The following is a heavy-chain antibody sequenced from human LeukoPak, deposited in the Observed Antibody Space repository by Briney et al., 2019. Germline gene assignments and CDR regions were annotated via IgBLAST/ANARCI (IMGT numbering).Heavy chain of an antibody. Sequence: PGGSLRLSCAASGFTFSSYAMSWVRQAPGKGLEWVSGISGSGGSTYYADSVKGRFTISRDNSKNTLYLQMNSLRAEDTAVYYCARDGFFGSGIVGAFDIWGQGTMVTVSS. CDR3: ARDGFFGSGIVGAFDI. CDR2: ISGSGGST. CDR1: GFTFSSYA. V-gene: IGHV3-23*01. D-gene: IGHD3-10*01. J-gene: IGHJ3*02.